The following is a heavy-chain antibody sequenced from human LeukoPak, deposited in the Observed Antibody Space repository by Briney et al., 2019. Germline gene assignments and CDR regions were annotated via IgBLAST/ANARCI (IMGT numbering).Heavy chain of an antibody. CDR2: ITHNGRT. CDR1: GGSFSGYY. Sequence: SETLSLTCAFYGGSFSGYYWSWIRQPPGEGLEWIGEITHNGRTNYNPSLKSRVTIAGDTSNNQFSLKLSSVTDADTAVYYCARGAVAARLANWDQGTLITVSS. D-gene: IGHD6-6*01. CDR3: ARGAVAARLAN. J-gene: IGHJ4*02. V-gene: IGHV4-34*01.